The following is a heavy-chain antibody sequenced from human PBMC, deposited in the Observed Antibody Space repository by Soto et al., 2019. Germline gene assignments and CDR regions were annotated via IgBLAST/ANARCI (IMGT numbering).Heavy chain of an antibody. CDR2: IGTAGDT. D-gene: IGHD2-21*02. V-gene: IGHV3-13*01. Sequence: EVQLVESGGGLVQPGGSLRLSCAASGFTFSSYDMHWVRQATGKGLEWVSAIGTAGDTYYPGSVKGRFTISRENAKNSLYLQMNSLRAGDTAVYYCARVPRASRWGRYFDLWGRGTLVTVSS. CDR3: ARVPRASRWGRYFDL. J-gene: IGHJ2*01. CDR1: GFTFSSYD.